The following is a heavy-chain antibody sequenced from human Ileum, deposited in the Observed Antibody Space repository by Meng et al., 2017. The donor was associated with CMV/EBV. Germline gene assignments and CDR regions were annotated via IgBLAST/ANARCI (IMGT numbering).Heavy chain of an antibody. Sequence: QGHVQESGPGLGTPSETLSPTVSVSGGSISGYSWSWVRQPAGKRLEWIGRFDPSGSRNYNPSLRDRITVSVDTSKNQFSLRLTSVTAADTAVYYCARECVGEGDNCQWDYWFDPWGHGTLVTVSS. CDR1: GGSISGYS. D-gene: IGHD3-16*01. V-gene: IGHV4-4*07. CDR3: ARECVGEGDNCQWDYWFDP. CDR2: FDPSGSR. J-gene: IGHJ5*02.